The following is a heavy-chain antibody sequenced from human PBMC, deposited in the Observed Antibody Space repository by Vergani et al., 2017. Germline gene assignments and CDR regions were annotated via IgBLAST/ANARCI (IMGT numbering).Heavy chain of an antibody. CDR2: INHSGST. Sequence: QVQLQQWGAGLLKPSETLSLTCAVYGGSFSGYYWSWIRQPPGKGLEWIGEINHSGSTNYNPSLKSRVTISVDTSKNQFSLKLSSVTAADTAVYYCARGVIYCGSGSYYNWFDPWGQGTLVTVSS. CDR1: GGSFSGYY. CDR3: ARGVIYCGSGSYYNWFDP. V-gene: IGHV4-34*01. D-gene: IGHD3-10*01. J-gene: IGHJ5*02.